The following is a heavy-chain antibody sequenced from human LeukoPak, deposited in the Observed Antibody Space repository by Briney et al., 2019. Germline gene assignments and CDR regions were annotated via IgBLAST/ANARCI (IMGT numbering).Heavy chain of an antibody. J-gene: IGHJ3*02. CDR2: TNTAGNTL. CDR3: AGATYDSSAVDAFDI. D-gene: IGHD3-22*01. CDR1: GFPFRDYF. Sequence: GGSLRLSCAASGFPFRDYFMSWIRQAPGKGLEWLAYTNTAGNTLYYADSVKGRFTISRDNAKKSLYLQMNTLRAEGTAVYYCAGATYDSSAVDAFDIWGQGTMVTVSP. V-gene: IGHV3-11*01.